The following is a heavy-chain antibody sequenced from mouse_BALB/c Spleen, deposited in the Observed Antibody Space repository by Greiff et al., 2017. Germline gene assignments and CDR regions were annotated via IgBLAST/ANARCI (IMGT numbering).Heavy chain of an antibody. V-gene: IGHV5-17*02. CDR3: ARGGYYVYYYAMDY. J-gene: IGHJ4*01. Sequence: EVKVEESGGGLVQPGGSRKLSCAASGFTFSSFGMHWVRQAPEKGLEWVAYISSGSSTIYYADTVKGRFTISRDNPKNTLFLQMTSLRSEDTAMYYCARGGYYVYYYAMDYWGQGTSVTVSS. CDR2: ISSGSSTI. CDR1: GFTFSSFG. D-gene: IGHD2-3*01.